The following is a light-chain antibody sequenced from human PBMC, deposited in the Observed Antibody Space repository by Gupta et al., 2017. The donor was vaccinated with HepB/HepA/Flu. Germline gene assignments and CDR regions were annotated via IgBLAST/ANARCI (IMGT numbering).Light chain of an antibody. Sequence: QSALTQPRSVSGSPGQSVTISCTGTSSDVGGYNYVSWYQQHPGKAPKLMIYYGSKRPSGVPDRFSGSKSVNTASLTISGLQAEDEANYYCCSYAGRDVVFGGGTKLTV. V-gene: IGLV2-11*01. CDR1: SSDVGGYNY. CDR3: CSYAGRDVV. CDR2: YGS. J-gene: IGLJ2*01.